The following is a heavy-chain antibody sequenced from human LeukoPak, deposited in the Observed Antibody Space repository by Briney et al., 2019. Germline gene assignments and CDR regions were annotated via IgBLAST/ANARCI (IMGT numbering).Heavy chain of an antibody. CDR1: GLTFSSYA. D-gene: IGHD2-21*02. V-gene: IGHV3-23*01. CDR2: ISGSGGST. CDR3: AKGEAPRLKFVDY. J-gene: IGHJ4*02. Sequence: GRSLRLSCAASGLTFSSYAVSWVRQAPGKGLEWVSAISGSGGSTYYADSVKGRFTISRDNSKNTLYLQMNSLRAEDTAVYYCAKGEAPRLKFVDYWGQGPLVTVSS.